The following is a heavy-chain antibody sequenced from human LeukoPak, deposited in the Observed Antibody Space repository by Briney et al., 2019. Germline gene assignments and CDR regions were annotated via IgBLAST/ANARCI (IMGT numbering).Heavy chain of an antibody. Sequence: ASGTLSLTCAVSGGTVSSSNWWSWVRQPPGKGLEWIGEIYHSGSTNYNPSLKSRVTISVDKSKNQLSLRLRSVTAADTAVYYCAREGGSAWYDRFWYFDYWGQGTLVTVSS. V-gene: IGHV4-4*02. CDR2: IYHSGST. CDR1: GGTVSSSNW. CDR3: AREGGSAWYDRFWYFDY. D-gene: IGHD6-13*01. J-gene: IGHJ4*02.